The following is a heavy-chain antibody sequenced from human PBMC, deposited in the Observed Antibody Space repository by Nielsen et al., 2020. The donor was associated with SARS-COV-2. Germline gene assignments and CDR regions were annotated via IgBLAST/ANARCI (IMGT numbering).Heavy chain of an antibody. D-gene: IGHD3-16*02. J-gene: IGHJ2*01. CDR2: VSHSGSI. V-gene: IGHV4-4*01. Sequence: GSLRLACAASGSTSSSLWMSCVRQSPGKGLEWSGEVSHSGSINYNPSLKSRVTLSMDKSKRQFSLRLTSVTAADTAVYFCARRNRLVSPGAHFDLWGRGTLVTVSS. CDR1: GSTSSSLW. CDR3: ARRNRLVSPGAHFDL.